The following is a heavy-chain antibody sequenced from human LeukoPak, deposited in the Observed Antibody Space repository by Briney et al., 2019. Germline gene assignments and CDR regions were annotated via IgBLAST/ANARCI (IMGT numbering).Heavy chain of an antibody. Sequence: GRSLRLSCAASGFTFSSYGMHWVRQAPGKGLEWVAVIWYDGSNKYYAGSVKGRFTISRDNSKNTLYLQMNSLRAEDTAVYHCARDIVLMVYAIRDYYYYGMDVWGQGTTVTVSS. CDR3: ARDIVLMVYAIRDYYYYGMDV. CDR2: IWYDGSNK. D-gene: IGHD2-8*01. V-gene: IGHV3-33*01. CDR1: GFTFSSYG. J-gene: IGHJ6*02.